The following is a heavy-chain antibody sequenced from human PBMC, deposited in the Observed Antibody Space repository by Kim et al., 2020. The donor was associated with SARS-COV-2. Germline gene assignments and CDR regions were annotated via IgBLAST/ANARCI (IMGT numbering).Heavy chain of an antibody. J-gene: IGHJ5*02. CDR1: GGSFSGYY. CDR3: ARRKHYCSGGSCFKVWFDP. V-gene: IGHV4-34*01. Sequence: SETLSLTCAVYGGSFSGYYWSWIRQPPGKGLEWIGEINHSGSTNYNPSLKSRVTISVDTSKNQFSLKLSSVTAADTAVYYCARRKHYCSGGSCFKVWFDPCGHGTLVTVSS. D-gene: IGHD2-15*01. CDR2: INHSGST.